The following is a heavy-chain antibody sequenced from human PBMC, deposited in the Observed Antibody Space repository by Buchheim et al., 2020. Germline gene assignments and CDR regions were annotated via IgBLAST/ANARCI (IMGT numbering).Heavy chain of an antibody. J-gene: IGHJ6*02. Sequence: EVQLVESGGGLVKPGGSLRLTCAASGFTFSSYSMNWVRKAPGTGLEWVSSISSSSSYIYYADSVKGRFTLSRDNAKNSLYLQMNSLRAEGTAVYYCARDWASSGLSNPDYYYGMDVWGQET. V-gene: IGHV3-21*01. CDR1: GFTFSSYS. CDR3: ARDWASSGLSNPDYYYGMDV. CDR2: ISSSSSYI. D-gene: IGHD6-19*01.